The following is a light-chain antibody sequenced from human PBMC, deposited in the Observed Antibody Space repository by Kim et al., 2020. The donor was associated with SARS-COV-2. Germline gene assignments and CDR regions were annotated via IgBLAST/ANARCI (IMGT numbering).Light chain of an antibody. CDR3: AAWDDSLSGQL. J-gene: IGLJ3*02. Sequence: QSVLTQPPSTSGTPGQRVTISCSGSSSNIGRSAVHWFQQLPGTAPKLLIYATDKRPSGVPARFSGSMSGTSASLAISGLQSEDEADYYCAAWDDSLSGQLFGGGTQLTVL. V-gene: IGLV1-44*01. CDR1: SSNIGRSA. CDR2: ATD.